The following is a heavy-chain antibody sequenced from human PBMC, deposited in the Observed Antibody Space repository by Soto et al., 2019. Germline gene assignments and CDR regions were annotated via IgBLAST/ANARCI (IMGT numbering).Heavy chain of an antibody. D-gene: IGHD3-3*01. Sequence: QVQLVQSGAEVKEPGSSVKVSCKASGGTFSSYSISWVRQAPGQGLEWMGGIIPILGTVQYAQMFQGRLTITADESTSTAYMEVSRLKSDDTAVYYCATRVSISGVVISWFDPWGRGTLVTVSS. CDR3: ATRVSISGVVISWFDP. J-gene: IGHJ5*01. CDR2: IIPILGTV. CDR1: GGTFSSYS. V-gene: IGHV1-69*01.